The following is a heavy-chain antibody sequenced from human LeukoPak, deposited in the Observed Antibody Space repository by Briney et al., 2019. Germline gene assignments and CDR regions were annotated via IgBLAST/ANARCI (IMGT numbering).Heavy chain of an antibody. Sequence: GGSLRLSCAASGFTVSSNYMSWVRQSPGKGLEWVSVIYSGGSTYYADSVKGRFTISRDNSKNTLYLQMNSLRAEDTAVYYCARSGPVMVFYYWGQGTLVTVSS. V-gene: IGHV3-66*01. D-gene: IGHD3-10*01. CDR2: IYSGGST. CDR1: GFTVSSNY. J-gene: IGHJ4*02. CDR3: ARSGPVMVFYY.